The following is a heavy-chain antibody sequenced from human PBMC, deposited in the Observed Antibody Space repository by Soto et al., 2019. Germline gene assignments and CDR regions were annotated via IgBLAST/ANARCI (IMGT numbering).Heavy chain of an antibody. J-gene: IGHJ6*02. CDR3: ATVYGSGSPYYYYGMDV. D-gene: IGHD3-10*01. CDR1: GYTLTELS. V-gene: IGHV1-24*01. CDR2: FDPEDGET. Sequence: ASVKVSCKVSGYTLTELSMHWVRQAPGKGLEWMGGFDPEDGETIYAQKFQGRVTMTEDTSTDTAYMELSSLRSEDTAVYYCATVYGSGSPYYYYGMDVWGQGTTVTVSS.